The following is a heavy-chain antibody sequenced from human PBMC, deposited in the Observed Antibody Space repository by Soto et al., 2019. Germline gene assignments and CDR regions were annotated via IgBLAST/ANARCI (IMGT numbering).Heavy chain of an antibody. CDR2: MNPNSGNT. Sequence: QVQLLQCGAEVKKPGASVKVSCKASGYTFTSYGITWGRQATGQGLEWMGWMNPNSGNTGYAQKFQGRVTMTRNTSISTAYMELSSLRSEDTAVYFCAREFFSGSYRQSDCWGQGTLVTVSS. V-gene: IGHV1-8*01. J-gene: IGHJ4*02. CDR3: AREFFSGSYRQSDC. D-gene: IGHD3-16*02. CDR1: GYTFTSYG.